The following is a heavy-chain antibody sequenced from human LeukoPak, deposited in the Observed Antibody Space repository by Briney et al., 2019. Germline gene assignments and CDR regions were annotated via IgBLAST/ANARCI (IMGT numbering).Heavy chain of an antibody. D-gene: IGHD6-19*01. V-gene: IGHV3-64*01. Sequence: PGGSLRLSCAASGFTFSSYAMHWVRQAPGKGLEYVSAISSNGGSTYYANSVKGRFTISRDNSKNTLYLQMGSLRAEDMAVYSCARTSVAGTIWGQGTLVTVSS. J-gene: IGHJ4*02. CDR2: ISSNGGST. CDR1: GFTFSSYA. CDR3: ARTSVAGTI.